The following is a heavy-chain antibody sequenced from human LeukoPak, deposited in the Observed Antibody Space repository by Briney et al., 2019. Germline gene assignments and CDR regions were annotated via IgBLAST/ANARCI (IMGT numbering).Heavy chain of an antibody. CDR2: INPSVGNT. CDR3: ARGGTSGGAPDYYYYMDV. J-gene: IGHJ6*03. CDR1: GYTFTTYY. D-gene: IGHD6-19*01. Sequence: ASVKVSCKASGYTFTTYYINWVRQAPGQGLEWMGIINPSVGNTIYAQQFQGRVTMTGDTSTSTVYMELNSLRAEDTGVYYCARGGTSGGAPDYYYYMDVWGKGTTVTVSS. V-gene: IGHV1-46*01.